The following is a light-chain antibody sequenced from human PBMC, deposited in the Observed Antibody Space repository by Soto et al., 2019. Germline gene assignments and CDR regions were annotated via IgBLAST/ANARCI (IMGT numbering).Light chain of an antibody. V-gene: IGKV3-15*01. J-gene: IGKJ4*01. CDR3: QQYNDWPLT. CDR1: HGVSSN. CDR2: GTS. Sequence: EIVMTQSPATLSVSPGERATLSCRASHGVSSNLAWYQQKPGQAPRLLIYGTSTRATGVPVRFSGSGSGTEFTVTISTLQSEDSAVYYCQQYNDWPLTFGGGTKVEIK.